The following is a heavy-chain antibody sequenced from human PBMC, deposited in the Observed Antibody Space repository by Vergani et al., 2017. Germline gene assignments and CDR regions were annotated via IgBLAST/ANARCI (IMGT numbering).Heavy chain of an antibody. V-gene: IGHV5-51*01. CDR3: ARWRYCSGGSCYGTEYFQH. J-gene: IGHJ1*01. CDR1: GYSFTSYW. Sequence: EVQLVQSGAEVKTPGASLKISCKGSGYSFTSYWIGWVRQMPGKGLEWMGIIYPGDSDTRYSPSFQGQVTISADKSISTAYLQWSSLKASDTAMYYCARWRYCSGGSCYGTEYFQHWGQGTLVTVSS. D-gene: IGHD2-15*01. CDR2: IYPGDSDT.